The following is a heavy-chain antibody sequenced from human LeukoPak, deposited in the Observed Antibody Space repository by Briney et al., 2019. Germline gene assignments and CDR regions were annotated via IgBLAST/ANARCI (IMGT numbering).Heavy chain of an antibody. Sequence: GGSLRLSCAASGFTFSDYYMSWIRQAPGKGLEWVSYISSSGSTIYYADSVKGRFTISRDNAKNSLYLQMNSLRAEDTAVYYCAREYYYDSSGASPDAFVIWGQGAMVTVS. CDR3: AREYYYDSSGASPDAFVI. CDR1: GFTFSDYY. J-gene: IGHJ3*02. CDR2: ISSSGSTI. V-gene: IGHV3-11*01. D-gene: IGHD3-22*01.